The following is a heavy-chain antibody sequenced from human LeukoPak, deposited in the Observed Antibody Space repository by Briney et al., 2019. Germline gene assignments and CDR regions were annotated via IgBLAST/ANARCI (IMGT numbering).Heavy chain of an antibody. CDR2: ISYSGNT. CDR3: ARLPNYYDSSGFYRELYFDY. CDR1: GGSISSYY. Sequence: SETLSLTCTVSGGSISSYYWGWIRQPPGKGLEWIGSISYSGNTYYKPSLKGRVTISVDTSKNQFSLKLTSVTAADTAVYYCARLPNYYDSSGFYRELYFDYWGQGTLVTVSS. D-gene: IGHD3-22*01. V-gene: IGHV4-39*01. J-gene: IGHJ4*02.